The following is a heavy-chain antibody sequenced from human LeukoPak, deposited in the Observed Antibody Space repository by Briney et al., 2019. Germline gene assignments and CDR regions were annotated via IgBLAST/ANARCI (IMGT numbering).Heavy chain of an antibody. CDR1: GFPFNSHG. V-gene: IGHV3-33*01. CDR3: ARDRGYSYGLFDY. D-gene: IGHD5-18*01. J-gene: IGHJ4*02. CDR2: IWYDGSNK. Sequence: GALRLSRATSGFPFNSHGMPWVPQAPGQGLEGGGVIWYDGSNKYYADSVKGRFTISRDNSKNTLYLQMNSLRAEDTAVYYCARDRGYSYGLFDYWGQGTLVTVSS.